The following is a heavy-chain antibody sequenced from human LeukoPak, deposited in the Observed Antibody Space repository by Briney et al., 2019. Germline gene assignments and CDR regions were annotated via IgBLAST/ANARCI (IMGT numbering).Heavy chain of an antibody. CDR3: ARLRGLIYSSRDAFGI. D-gene: IGHD6-19*01. Sequence: GSSEKVSCRASGYTFTTNGISWVRQAPGQGLEWMAWISPYNGDTRYVQELQGRVTVTTDTSTSTAYMELTSLRSDDTAVYYCARLRGLIYSSRDAFGIWGQGTMVTVSS. V-gene: IGHV1-18*01. CDR1: GYTFTTNG. CDR2: ISPYNGDT. J-gene: IGHJ3*02.